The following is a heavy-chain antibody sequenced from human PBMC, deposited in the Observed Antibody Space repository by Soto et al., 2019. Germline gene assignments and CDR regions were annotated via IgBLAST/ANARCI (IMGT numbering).Heavy chain of an antibody. CDR2: ISANSGNT. J-gene: IGHJ6*02. CDR1: GYTFTSYG. V-gene: IGHV1-8*02. D-gene: IGHD6-13*01. Sequence: ASVKVSCKDSGYTFTSYGISWVRQAPGQGLEWMGWISANSGNTGYAQKFQGRVTMTTNTSISTAYMELSSLRSEDTAVYYCAVEGIAAAGTGFYYYYGMDVWGQGTTVTVSS. CDR3: AVEGIAAAGTGFYYYYGMDV.